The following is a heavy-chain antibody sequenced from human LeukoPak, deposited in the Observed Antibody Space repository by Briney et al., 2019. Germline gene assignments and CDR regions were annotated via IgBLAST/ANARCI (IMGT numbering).Heavy chain of an antibody. CDR3: ARGTGFYYGSGSYWIGAFDI. CDR1: GFTVTSNY. Sequence: GGSLRLSCAAFGFTVTSNYMNWVRQAPGKGLEWVSVIYSGGSTYYADSVKGRFTISRDNTKNTLFLQMNSLRAEDTAVYYCARGTGFYYGSGSYWIGAFDIWGQGTMVTVSS. J-gene: IGHJ3*02. CDR2: IYSGGST. D-gene: IGHD3-10*01. V-gene: IGHV3-66*01.